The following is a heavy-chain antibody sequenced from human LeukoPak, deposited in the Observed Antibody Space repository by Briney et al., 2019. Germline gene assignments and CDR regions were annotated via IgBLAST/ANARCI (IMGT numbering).Heavy chain of an antibody. J-gene: IGHJ1*01. V-gene: IGHV4-59*01. Sequence: PSETLSLTCTVSGGSISSYYWSWIRQPPGKGLEWIGYIYYSGSTNYNPSLKSRVTISVDTSKNQFSLKLSSVTAADTAVYYCAKSSGSYYGAEYFQHWGQGTLVTVSS. CDR1: GGSISSYY. D-gene: IGHD3-10*01. CDR3: AKSSGSYYGAEYFQH. CDR2: IYYSGST.